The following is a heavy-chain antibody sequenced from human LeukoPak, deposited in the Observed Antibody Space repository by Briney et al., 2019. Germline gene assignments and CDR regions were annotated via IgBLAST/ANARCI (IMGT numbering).Heavy chain of an antibody. Sequence: SETLSLTCAVSGYPINNAYYWVWIRQPPGKGLEWIGSLYHPDSTYYNPSLKSRVTMSVDTSRNQFSLRLSFVTAADTAVYYCARETKYYGSGSYFDYWGQGTLVTVSS. CDR3: ARETKYYGSGSYFDY. J-gene: IGHJ4*02. V-gene: IGHV4-38-2*02. D-gene: IGHD3-10*01. CDR2: LYHPDST. CDR1: GYPINNAYY.